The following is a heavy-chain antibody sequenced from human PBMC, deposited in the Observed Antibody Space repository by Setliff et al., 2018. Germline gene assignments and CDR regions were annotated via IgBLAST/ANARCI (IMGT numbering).Heavy chain of an antibody. CDR3: ARDPTLYSAFPGYGMDV. CDR1: GYTFTSYA. CDR2: INAGNGNT. D-gene: IGHD5-12*01. J-gene: IGHJ6*02. V-gene: IGHV1-3*01. Sequence: WASVKVSCKASGYTFTSYAMHWVRQAPGQRLEWMGWINAGNGNTKYSQKFQGRVTITRDTSASTAYMELSSLRSEDTAVYYCARDPTLYSAFPGYGMDVWGQGTTVTVSS.